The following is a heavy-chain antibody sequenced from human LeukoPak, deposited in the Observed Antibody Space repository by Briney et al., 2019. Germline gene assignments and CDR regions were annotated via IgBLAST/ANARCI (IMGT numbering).Heavy chain of an antibody. D-gene: IGHD2-15*01. Sequence: SETLSLTCTVSGDSIRSYHWTWIRQPPGRGLEWIGYVYYDGSTQYSPSLKSRVTISLDTSNSQFYLKLNSVTAADTAIYYCATYSRHCRDGTCYSIDYWGQGTLVSVSS. CDR2: VYYDGST. CDR3: ATYSRHCRDGTCYSIDY. CDR1: GDSIRSYH. J-gene: IGHJ4*02. V-gene: IGHV4-59*08.